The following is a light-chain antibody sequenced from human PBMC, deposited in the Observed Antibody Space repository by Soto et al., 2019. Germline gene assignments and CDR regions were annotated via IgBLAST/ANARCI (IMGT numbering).Light chain of an antibody. CDR3: CSYAGSSLYV. Sequence: SALTQPASVSGSPGQSITISCTGTSSDVGSYNLVSWYQQHPGKAPKLMIYEVSKRPSGVSNRFSGSKSGNTASLTISGLQVEDEADYYCCSYAGSSLYVFGTGTKSPS. J-gene: IGLJ1*01. V-gene: IGLV2-23*02. CDR2: EVS. CDR1: SSDVGSYNL.